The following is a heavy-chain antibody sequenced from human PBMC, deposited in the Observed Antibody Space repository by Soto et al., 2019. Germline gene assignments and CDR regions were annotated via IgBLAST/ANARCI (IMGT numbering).Heavy chain of an antibody. Sequence: EVQLLESGGGLVQPGGSLRLSCAASGFTFSSYGMTWVRPAPGKGLEWVSFSSATGAGTYYADSVKGRFTISRDNSKTTLYLQITSLRADDTAVYYCAKDRRAGGNYGFYSDFWGQGALVIVSS. D-gene: IGHD1-7*01. CDR3: AKDRRAGGNYGFYSDF. V-gene: IGHV3-23*01. CDR1: GFTFSSYG. CDR2: SSATGAGT. J-gene: IGHJ4*02.